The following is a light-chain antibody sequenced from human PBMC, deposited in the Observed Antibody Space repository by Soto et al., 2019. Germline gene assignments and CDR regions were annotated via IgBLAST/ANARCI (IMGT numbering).Light chain of an antibody. V-gene: IGKV3-11*01. Sequence: EIVLTQSPATLSLSPGERATLSCRASQSVSSYLAGYQQKPGQAPRLLIYDASNRATGIPARFSGSGSGTDFNITISSLEPEDFAVYNCQQRSNWPSTFGGGTKVEIK. J-gene: IGKJ4*01. CDR3: QQRSNWPST. CDR1: QSVSSY. CDR2: DAS.